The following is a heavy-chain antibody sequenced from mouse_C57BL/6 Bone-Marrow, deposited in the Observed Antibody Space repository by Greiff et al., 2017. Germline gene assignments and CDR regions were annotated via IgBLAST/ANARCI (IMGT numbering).Heavy chain of an antibody. Sequence: EVQLVESGGGLVKPGGSLKLSCAASGFTFSDYGMHWVRQAPEKGLEWVAYISSGSSTIYYADTVKGRFTISRDNAKNTLFLQMTSLRSEDTAMYYCARSIYYGSSYDYAMDYWGQGTSVTVS. J-gene: IGHJ4*01. D-gene: IGHD1-1*01. CDR2: ISSGSSTI. V-gene: IGHV5-17*01. CDR1: GFTFSDYG. CDR3: ARSIYYGSSYDYAMDY.